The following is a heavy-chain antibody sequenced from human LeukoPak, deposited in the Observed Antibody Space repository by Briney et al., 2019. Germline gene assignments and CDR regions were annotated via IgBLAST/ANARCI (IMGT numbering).Heavy chain of an antibody. J-gene: IGHJ4*02. D-gene: IGHD6-19*01. V-gene: IGHV3-64D*06. CDR3: VNQISGWVY. CDR1: GFTFSTLP. CDR2: SSSNGGST. Sequence: QTGGSLRLSCSASGFTFSTLPMHWVRQAPGKGPEYVSGSSSNGGSTYHADSAKGRFTISRDNSKNTLYLQMSSLRPEDTAVYYCVNQISGWVYWGQGTLVTVSS.